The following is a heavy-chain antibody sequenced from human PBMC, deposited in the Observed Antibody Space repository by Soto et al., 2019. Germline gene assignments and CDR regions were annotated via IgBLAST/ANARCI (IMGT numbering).Heavy chain of an antibody. J-gene: IGHJ5*02. CDR1: GYTFTSYD. V-gene: IGHV1-8*01. D-gene: IGHD3-22*01. CDR3: ARGDSSGYSIWFDP. CDR2: MNPNSGNT. Sequence: GASVKVSCKASGYTFTSYDINWVRQATGQGLEWMGWMNPNSGNTGYAQKFQGRVTITADESTSTAYMELSSLRSEDTAVYYCARGDSSGYSIWFDPWGQGTLVTV.